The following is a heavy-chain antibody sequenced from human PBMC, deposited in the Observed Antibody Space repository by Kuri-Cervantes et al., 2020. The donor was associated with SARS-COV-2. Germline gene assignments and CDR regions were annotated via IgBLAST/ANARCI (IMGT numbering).Heavy chain of an antibody. J-gene: IGHJ6*02. V-gene: IGHV1-18*01. CDR2: INAYNGNT. CDR3: ARDYLSLDRVVISHYYYYYGMDV. CDR1: GYTFSSYG. Sequence: ASVKVSCKASGYTFSSYGISWVRQAPGQGLEWMGWINAYNGNTKSAQKLQGRVTMTTDTSTSTAYMQLRSLRSDDTAVYYCARDYLSLDRVVISHYYYYYGMDVWGQGTTVTVSS. D-gene: IGHD3-3*01.